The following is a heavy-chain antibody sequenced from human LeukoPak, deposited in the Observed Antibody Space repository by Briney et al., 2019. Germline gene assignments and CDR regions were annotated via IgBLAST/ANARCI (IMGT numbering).Heavy chain of an antibody. CDR1: GGSISSYY. V-gene: IGHV4-59*01. CDR2: IYYSGST. Sequence: SETLSLTCTVSGGSISSYYWSWIRQPPGKGLKWIGYIYYSGSTNYNPSLKSRVTISVDTSKNQFSLKLSSVTAADTAVYYCARSPIRGGPYYFDYWGQGTLVTVSS. D-gene: IGHD1-14*01. CDR3: ARSPIRGGPYYFDY. J-gene: IGHJ4*02.